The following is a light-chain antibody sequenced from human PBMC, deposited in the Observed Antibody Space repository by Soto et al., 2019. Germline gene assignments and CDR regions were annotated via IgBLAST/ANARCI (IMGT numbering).Light chain of an antibody. J-gene: IGKJ2*01. CDR1: QSVSSY. Sequence: EIVLTQSPATLSLSPGERATLSCRASQSVSSYLAWYQQKPGQAPRLLIYDASNRATGIPARCSGSGAGTDFTLTISSLEPEDFAVYYCQQRSNLFGQGTKLEIK. V-gene: IGKV3-11*01. CDR3: QQRSNL. CDR2: DAS.